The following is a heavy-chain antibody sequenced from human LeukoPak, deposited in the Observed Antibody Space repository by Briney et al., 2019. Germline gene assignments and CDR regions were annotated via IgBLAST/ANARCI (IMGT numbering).Heavy chain of an antibody. Sequence: GGSLRLSCAASGFTFSSYGMHWVRQAPGKGLEWVAVIWYDGNNEYYADSVKGRFTISRDNSKNTLYLQMNSLRAEDTAVYYGARSPGGGDFDYWGQGTLVTVSS. CDR2: IWYDGNNE. V-gene: IGHV3-33*01. CDR1: GFTFSSYG. CDR3: ARSPGGGDFDY. J-gene: IGHJ4*02. D-gene: IGHD3-10*01.